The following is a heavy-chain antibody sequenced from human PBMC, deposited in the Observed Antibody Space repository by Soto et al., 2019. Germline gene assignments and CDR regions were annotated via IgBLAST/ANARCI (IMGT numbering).Heavy chain of an antibody. CDR2: IYHSGST. D-gene: IGHD3-10*01. V-gene: IGHV4-4*02. CDR1: GGSISSSNW. CDR3: ARGVLLWFGELGYYGMDV. Sequence: QVQLQESGPGLVKPSGTLSLTCAVSGGSISSSNWWRWVRQPPGKGLEWIGEIYHSGSTNYNPSLKSRVTISVDKSKNQFSLKLSSVTAADTAVYYCARGVLLWFGELGYYGMDVWGQGTTVAVSS. J-gene: IGHJ6*02.